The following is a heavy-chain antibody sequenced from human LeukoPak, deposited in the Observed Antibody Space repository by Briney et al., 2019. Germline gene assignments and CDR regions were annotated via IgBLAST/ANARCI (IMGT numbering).Heavy chain of an antibody. Sequence: PSETLSLTGTVSGGSISSYYWSWIRQPPGKGLEWIGYIYYSVSTNYNPSLKSRVTISVDTSKNQFSLKLSSVTAADTAVYYCARGLAYYYDSSGYPDDAFDIWGQGTMVTVSS. CDR1: GGSISSYY. J-gene: IGHJ3*02. D-gene: IGHD3-22*01. CDR2: IYYSVST. V-gene: IGHV4-59*01. CDR3: ARGLAYYYDSSGYPDDAFDI.